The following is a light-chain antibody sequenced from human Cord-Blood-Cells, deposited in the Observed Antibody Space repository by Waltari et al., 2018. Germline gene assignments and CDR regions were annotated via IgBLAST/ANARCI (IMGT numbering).Light chain of an antibody. V-gene: IGLV3-25*03. CDR2: KDS. Sequence: SYELTQPPSVSVSPGQTARITCPGDALPKQYAYWYQQKPGQAPGLVIYKDSERPSGIPGRFSGSSSGTTVTLTISGVQAEDEADYYCQSADSSGTWVFGGGTKLTVL. J-gene: IGLJ3*02. CDR3: QSADSSGTWV. CDR1: ALPKQY.